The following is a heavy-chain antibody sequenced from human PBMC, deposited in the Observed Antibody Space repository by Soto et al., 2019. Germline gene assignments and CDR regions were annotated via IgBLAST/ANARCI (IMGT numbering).Heavy chain of an antibody. J-gene: IGHJ5*02. D-gene: IGHD2-15*01. CDR1: GGSISSSSYY. Sequence: QLQLQESGPGLVKPSETLSLTCTVSGGSISSSSYYWGWIRQPPGKGLEWIGSIYYSGSTYYNPSLKSRVTISVDTSKNQCSLKLSSVTAADTAVYYCARHGQYCSGGSCYSGLYNWFDPWGQGTLVTVSS. CDR2: IYYSGST. V-gene: IGHV4-39*01. CDR3: ARHGQYCSGGSCYSGLYNWFDP.